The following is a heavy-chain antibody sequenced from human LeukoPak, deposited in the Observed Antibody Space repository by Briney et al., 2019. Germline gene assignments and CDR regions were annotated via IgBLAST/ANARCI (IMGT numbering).Heavy chain of an antibody. Sequence: GGSLRLSCAASGFTFDDYAMHWVWQAPGKGLEWVSGISWNSGSIGYADSVKGRFTISRDNAKNSLYLQMNSLRAEDMALYYCAKGDKQWLLGAFDIWGQGTMVTVSS. V-gene: IGHV3-9*03. CDR2: ISWNSGSI. J-gene: IGHJ3*02. D-gene: IGHD6-19*01. CDR3: AKGDKQWLLGAFDI. CDR1: GFTFDDYA.